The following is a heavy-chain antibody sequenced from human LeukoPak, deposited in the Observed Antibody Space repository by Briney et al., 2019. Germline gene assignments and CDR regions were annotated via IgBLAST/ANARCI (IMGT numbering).Heavy chain of an antibody. J-gene: IGHJ4*02. CDR3: AKRRANREHGYLDY. CDR1: GFTFSSYA. D-gene: IGHD1-26*01. V-gene: IGHV3-23*01. Sequence: PGGSLRLSCAASGFTFSSYAMSWVRQAPGKGLEWVSAISGSGGSTYYADSVKGRFTISRDNSKNTLYLQMNSLRAEDTAVYYCAKRRANREHGYLDYWVQGTLVTVSS. CDR2: ISGSGGST.